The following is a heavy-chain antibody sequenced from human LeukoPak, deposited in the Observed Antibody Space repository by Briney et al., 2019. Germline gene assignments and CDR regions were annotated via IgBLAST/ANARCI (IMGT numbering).Heavy chain of an antibody. V-gene: IGHV1-8*01. CDR1: GYTFTSYD. CDR2: MNPNSGNT. Sequence: ASVKVSCKASGYTFTSYDINWVRQATGQGLEWMGWMNPNSGNTGYAQQFQGRVTMTRNTSISTAYMELSSLRSEDTAVYYCARAPYDSSGYYHDYWGQGTLVTVSS. J-gene: IGHJ4*02. D-gene: IGHD3-22*01. CDR3: ARAPYDSSGYYHDY.